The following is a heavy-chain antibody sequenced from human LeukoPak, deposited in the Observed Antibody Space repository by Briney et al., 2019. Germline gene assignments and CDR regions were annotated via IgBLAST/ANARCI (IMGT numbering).Heavy chain of an antibody. Sequence: GGSLRLSCAASGFTVSSNYMSWVRQAPGKGLEWVSVIYSGGSTYYADSVKGRFTISRDNSKNTLYLQMNSLRAEDTAVYYCAKTYSSSWRMDYWGQGTLVTVSS. V-gene: IGHV3-53*01. CDR2: IYSGGST. D-gene: IGHD6-13*01. CDR3: AKTYSSSWRMDY. CDR1: GFTVSSNY. J-gene: IGHJ4*02.